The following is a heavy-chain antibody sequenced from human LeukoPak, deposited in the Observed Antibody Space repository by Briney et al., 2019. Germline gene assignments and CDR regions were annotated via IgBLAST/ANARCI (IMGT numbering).Heavy chain of an antibody. CDR3: TRGAPQADVFDI. V-gene: IGHV3-15*01. D-gene: IGHD1-26*01. Sequence: GASLRLSCAASGFTFSVTWMSWVRQAPGRGLEWVGRFKSKAAGGTTDYAAPVAGRFTISRDDSKNMLYLQMNSLKTEDTAVYYCTRGAPQADVFDIWGQGTMVTVSS. CDR2: FKSKAAGGTT. CDR1: GFTFSVTW. J-gene: IGHJ3*02.